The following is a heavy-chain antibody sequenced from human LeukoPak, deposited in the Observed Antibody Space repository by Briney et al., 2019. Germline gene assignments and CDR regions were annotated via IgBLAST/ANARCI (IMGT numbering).Heavy chain of an antibody. Sequence: PGGSLRLSCAASGFTFSSYGMHWVRQAPGKGLEWVAVISYDGSNKYYADSVKGRFTISRDNSKNTLYLQMNSLRAEDTAVYYCAKEGGIYYYYGMDVWGQGTTVTVSS. CDR1: GFTFSSYG. CDR3: AKEGGIYYYYGMDV. CDR2: ISYDGSNK. V-gene: IGHV3-30*18. J-gene: IGHJ6*02.